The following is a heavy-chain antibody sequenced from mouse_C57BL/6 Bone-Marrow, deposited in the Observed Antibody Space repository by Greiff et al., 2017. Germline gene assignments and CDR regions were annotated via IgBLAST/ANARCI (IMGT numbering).Heavy chain of an antibody. CDR2: IDPSDSYT. V-gene: IGHV1-50*01. CDR1: GYTFTSYW. D-gene: IGHD2-1*01. Sequence: QVQLKQPGAELVKPGASVKLSCKASGYTFTSYWMQWVKQRPGQGLEWIGEIDPSDSYTNYNQKFKGKATLTVDTSSSTAYMQLSSLTSEDSAVYYCARKGGNYNWYFDVWGTGTTVTVSS. CDR3: ARKGGNYNWYFDV. J-gene: IGHJ1*03.